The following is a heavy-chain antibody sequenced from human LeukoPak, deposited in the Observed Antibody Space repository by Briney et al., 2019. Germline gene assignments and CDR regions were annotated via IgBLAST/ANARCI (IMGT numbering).Heavy chain of an antibody. V-gene: IGHV7-4-1*02. J-gene: IGHJ4*02. Sequence: ASVKVSCKASGYTFTSYAMNWVRQAPGQGLEWMGWINTNTGNPTYAQGFTGRFVFSLDTSVSTAYLQISSLKAEDTAVYYCARGLSEFYYDSSGYPLWGQGTLVTVSP. CDR3: ARGLSEFYYDSSGYPL. CDR2: INTNTGNP. CDR1: GYTFTSYA. D-gene: IGHD3-22*01.